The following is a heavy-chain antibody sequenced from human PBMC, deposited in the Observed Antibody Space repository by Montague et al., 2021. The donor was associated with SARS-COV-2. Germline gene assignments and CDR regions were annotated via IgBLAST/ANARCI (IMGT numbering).Heavy chain of an antibody. CDR1: GGSIRNYY. J-gene: IGHJ5*02. Sequence: SETLSLTCAVSGGSIRNYYWSWIRQPAGRGMEWIGRIYASGSTKYNPSLKSRVTISVDTSKNQFSLKVSSVTAADTAVYYCARDLSSSWSYWFDPWGQGTLVTVSS. CDR2: IYASGST. CDR3: ARDLSSSWSYWFDP. V-gene: IGHV4-4*07. D-gene: IGHD6-13*01.